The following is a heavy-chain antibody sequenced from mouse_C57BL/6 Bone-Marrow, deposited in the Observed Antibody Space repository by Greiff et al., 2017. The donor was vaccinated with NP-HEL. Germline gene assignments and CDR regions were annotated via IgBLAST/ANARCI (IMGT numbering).Heavy chain of an antibody. CDR1: GYTFTDYY. J-gene: IGHJ2*01. D-gene: IGHD1-1*01. CDR3: APSYYYGSNYDFDY. CDR2: INPNNGGT. Sequence: VQLQQSGPELVKPGASVKISCKASGYTFTDYYMNWVKQSHGKSLEWIGDINPNNGGTSYNQKFKGKATLTVDKSSSTAYMELRSLTSEDSAVYYGAPSYYYGSNYDFDYWGQGTTLTVSS. V-gene: IGHV1-26*01.